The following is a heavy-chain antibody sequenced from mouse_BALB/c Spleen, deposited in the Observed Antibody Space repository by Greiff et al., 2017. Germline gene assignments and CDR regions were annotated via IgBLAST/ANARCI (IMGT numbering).Heavy chain of an antibody. CDR3: ARGSYYGSSYGYYFDY. J-gene: IGHJ2*01. Sequence: EVKLVESGGGLVKPGGSPKLSCAASGFTFSSYAMSWVRQTPEKRLEWVASISSGGSTYYPDSVKGRFTISRDNARNILYLQMSSLRSEDTAMYYCARGSYYGSSYGYYFDYWGQGTTLTVSS. CDR1: GFTFSSYA. CDR2: ISSGGST. V-gene: IGHV5-6-5*01. D-gene: IGHD1-1*01.